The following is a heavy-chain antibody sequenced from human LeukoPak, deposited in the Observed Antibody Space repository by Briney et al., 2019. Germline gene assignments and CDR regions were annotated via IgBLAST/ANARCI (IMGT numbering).Heavy chain of an antibody. CDR2: INPNSGGT. D-gene: IGHD3-10*01. Sequence: RASVKVSCKASGYTFTGYYMHWVRQAPGQGLEWMGWINPNSGGTNYAQKSQGRVTMTRDTSISTAYMELSRLRSDDTAVYYCARVLWFGELTSNWFDPWGQGTVVTVSS. CDR1: GYTFTGYY. J-gene: IGHJ5*02. CDR3: ARVLWFGELTSNWFDP. V-gene: IGHV1-2*02.